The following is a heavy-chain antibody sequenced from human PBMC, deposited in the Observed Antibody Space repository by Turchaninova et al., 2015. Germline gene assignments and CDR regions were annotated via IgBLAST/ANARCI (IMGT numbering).Heavy chain of an antibody. CDR2: IYHSGSA. D-gene: IGHD6-19*01. CDR3: ARQCAYSSGWADAFDI. V-gene: IGHV4-38-2*01. J-gene: IGHJ3*02. CDR1: GHSISRVFH. Sequence: QVQLQESGPGLVKPSETLSLTCGFSGHSISRVFHWGGLRQSPGKGLDYSGSIYHSGSAYYNPSLKSRVTISVDTSKNQVSLRLTSVTAADTAIYYCARQCAYSSGWADAFDIWGQGTMVTVSS.